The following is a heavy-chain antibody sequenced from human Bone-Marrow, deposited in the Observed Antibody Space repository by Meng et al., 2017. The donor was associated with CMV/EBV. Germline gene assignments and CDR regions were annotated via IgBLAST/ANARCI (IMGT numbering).Heavy chain of an antibody. V-gene: IGHV3-21*04. J-gene: IGHJ5*02. D-gene: IGHD3-10*01. CDR2: ISLSSSFI. CDR1: GFSFSTYT. CDR3: ARQGITMVRGATNWFDP. Sequence: GESLKISCVASGFSFSTYTMNWVRQAPGKGLEWVSSISLSSSFIYYADSVKGRFTISRDNAKNSLYLQMNSLRAEDTAVYYCARQGITMVRGATNWFDPWGQGTLVTVSS.